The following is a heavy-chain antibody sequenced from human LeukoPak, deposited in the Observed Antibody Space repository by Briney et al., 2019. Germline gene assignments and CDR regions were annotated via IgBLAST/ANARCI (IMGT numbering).Heavy chain of an antibody. V-gene: IGHV4-59*01. CDR2: IYYSGST. J-gene: IGHJ4*02. CDR1: GGSISSYY. D-gene: IGHD3-22*01. Sequence: SETLSLTCTVSGGSISSYYWSWIRQPPGKGLEWIGYIYYSGSTNYNPSLKGRVTISVDTSKNQFSLKLSSVTAADTAVYYCARDYYDSSGYYSFDYWGQGTLVTVSS. CDR3: ARDYYDSSGYYSFDY.